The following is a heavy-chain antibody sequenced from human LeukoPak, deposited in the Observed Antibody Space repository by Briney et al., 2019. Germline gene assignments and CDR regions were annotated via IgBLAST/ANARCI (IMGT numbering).Heavy chain of an antibody. Sequence: ASVKVSCKASGYTFTSYGISWVRQAPGQGLEWMGWISAYNGNTNYAQKLQGKVTMTTDTSTSPASMERRSLRSDDTAVYYCARDKRRAVAGILNYWGQGTLVTVSS. CDR1: GYTFTSYG. J-gene: IGHJ4*02. CDR3: ARDKRRAVAGILNY. V-gene: IGHV1-18*01. CDR2: ISAYNGNT. D-gene: IGHD6-19*01.